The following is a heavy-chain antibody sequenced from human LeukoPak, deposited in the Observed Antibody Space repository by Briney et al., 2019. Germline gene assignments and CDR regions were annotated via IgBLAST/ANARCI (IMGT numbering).Heavy chain of an antibody. D-gene: IGHD3-10*01. CDR3: ARDRPLSGFDFDY. Sequence: PAGSLRLSCVASEFTFSTYSMNWVRQAPGKGLEWLSYITSSSNMIYYADSVKGRFTISRDNAKNTLFLEMNSLRDEDTAVYYCARDRPLSGFDFDYWGRGTLVTVSS. CDR2: ITSSSNMI. CDR1: EFTFSTYS. J-gene: IGHJ4*02. V-gene: IGHV3-48*02.